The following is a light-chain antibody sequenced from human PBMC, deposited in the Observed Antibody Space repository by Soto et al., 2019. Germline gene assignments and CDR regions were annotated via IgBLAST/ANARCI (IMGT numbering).Light chain of an antibody. CDR2: DAS. V-gene: IGKV3-11*01. CDR3: QQRSNWPPT. CDR1: QSVSSY. J-gene: IGKJ1*01. Sequence: EIVLTQSPATLSLSPGDRATLSWRASQSVSSYLAWYQQKPGQAPRLLIYDASNRATGIPARFSGSGSGTDFTLTISSLEPEDFAVYYCQQRSNWPPTFGQGTKV.